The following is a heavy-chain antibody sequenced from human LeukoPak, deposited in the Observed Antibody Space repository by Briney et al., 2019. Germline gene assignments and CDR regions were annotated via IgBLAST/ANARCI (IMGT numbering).Heavy chain of an antibody. V-gene: IGHV3-30*18. D-gene: IGHD5-18*01. CDR3: AKDRGRGYSYGVFDY. J-gene: IGHJ4*02. CDR2: ISYDGSNK. Sequence: GGSLRLSCAASGFTFSSYGMHWVRQAPGKGLEWVAVISYDGSNKYYADSVKGRFTISRDNSKNTLYLQLNSLRAEDTAVYYCAKDRGRGYSYGVFDYWGQGTLVTVSS. CDR1: GFTFSSYG.